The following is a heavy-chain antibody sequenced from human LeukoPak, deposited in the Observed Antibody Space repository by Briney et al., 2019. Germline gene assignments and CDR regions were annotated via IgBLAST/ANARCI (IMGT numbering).Heavy chain of an antibody. V-gene: IGHV3-11*01. CDR2: ISSSGSTI. CDR1: GFTFSDYY. CDR3: ARDLSSGYSSSWDAFDI. J-gene: IGHJ3*02. D-gene: IGHD6-13*01. Sequence: GGSLRLSCAASGFTFSDYYMSWIRQAPGKGLEWVSYISSSGSTIYYADSVKGRFTISRDNAKNSLYLQMNSLRAEDTAVYYCARDLSSGYSSSWDAFDIWGQGTVVTVSS.